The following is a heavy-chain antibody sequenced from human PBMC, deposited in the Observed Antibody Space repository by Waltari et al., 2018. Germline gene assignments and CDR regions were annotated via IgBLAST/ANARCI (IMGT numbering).Heavy chain of an antibody. J-gene: IGHJ4*02. CDR1: GCTFSNYE. Sequence: EVQLVESGGGVVQTGGSLRLSCAASGCTFSNYEMNWVRQAPGKGLEWIASISSRLNTIYYADSVKGRFTISRDNAKNSLHLQMNSLRAEDTAVYYCATRYGSSSMDYWGQGTLVTVSS. D-gene: IGHD6-6*01. V-gene: IGHV3-48*03. CDR2: ISSRLNTI. CDR3: ATRYGSSSMDY.